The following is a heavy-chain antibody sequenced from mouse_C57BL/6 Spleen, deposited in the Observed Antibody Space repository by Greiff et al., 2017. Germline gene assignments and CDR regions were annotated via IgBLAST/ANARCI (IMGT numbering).Heavy chain of an antibody. J-gene: IGHJ2*01. D-gene: IGHD1-1*01. CDR2: IDPEDGDT. V-gene: IGHV14-1*01. CDR1: GFNIKDYY. Sequence: EVQLQQSGAELVRPGASVKLSCTASGFNIKDYYMHWVKQRPEQGLEWIGRIDPEDGDTEYAPKFQGKVTMTADTSSNTAYLQLSSLTSEDTAVYYGTTPVVDSYYFDYWGQGTTLTVSS. CDR3: TTPVVDSYYFDY.